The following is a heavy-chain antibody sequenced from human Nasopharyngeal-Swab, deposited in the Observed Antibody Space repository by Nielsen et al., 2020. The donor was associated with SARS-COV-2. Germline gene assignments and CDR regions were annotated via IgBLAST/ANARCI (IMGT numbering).Heavy chain of an antibody. CDR2: FYYSGST. CDR3: ARDLGGYDILTGYYHYYYYMDV. Sequence: PGKGLERFGYFYYSGSTNYNPSLKSRVTISVDTSKNQFSLKLSSVTAADTAVYYCARDLGGYDILTGYYHYYYYMDVWGKGTTVTVSS. V-gene: IGHV4-59*13. J-gene: IGHJ6*03. D-gene: IGHD3-9*01.